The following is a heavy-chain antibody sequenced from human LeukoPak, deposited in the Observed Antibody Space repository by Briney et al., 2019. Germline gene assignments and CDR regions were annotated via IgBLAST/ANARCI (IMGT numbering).Heavy chain of an antibody. V-gene: IGHV3-21*04. CDR3: ARTQQWLVLGFDP. J-gene: IGHJ5*02. CDR1: GFTFSSYS. D-gene: IGHD6-19*01. Sequence: GGSLRLSCAASGFTFSSYSMNWVRQAPGKGLEWVSSISSSSSYIYYADSVKGRFTISRDNARKSVYLQMNSLRAEDTAIYYCARTQQWLVLGFDPWGQGTLVTVSS. CDR2: ISSSSSYI.